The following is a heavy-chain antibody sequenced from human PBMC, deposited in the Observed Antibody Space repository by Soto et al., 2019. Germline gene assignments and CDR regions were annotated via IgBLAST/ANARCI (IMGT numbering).Heavy chain of an antibody. V-gene: IGHV3-23*01. J-gene: IGHJ6*02. Sequence: EVQLLESGGGLVQPGGSLRLSCAASGFSFNTYAMSWVRQARGKGPEWVSTVSASGGSTYSADSVKGRFTISRDNSKKTXHXXMNSLRAEDTAVYYCAKTMGDCSGGSCYGAYSMDVWGQGITVTVSS. CDR2: VSASGGST. CDR1: GFSFNTYA. CDR3: AKTMGDCSGGSCYGAYSMDV. D-gene: IGHD2-15*01.